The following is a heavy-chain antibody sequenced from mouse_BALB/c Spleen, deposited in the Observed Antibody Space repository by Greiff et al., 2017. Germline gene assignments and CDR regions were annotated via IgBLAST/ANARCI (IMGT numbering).Heavy chain of an antibody. CDR3: ARGSMGDYGAMDY. J-gene: IGHJ4*01. CDR2: ISSGGSYT. D-gene: IGHD1-2*01. Sequence: EVHLVESGGGLVKPGGSLKLSCAASGFTFSSYAMSWVRQSPEKRLEWVAEISSGGSYTYYPDTVTGRFTISRDNAKNTLYLEMSSLRSEDTAMYYCARGSMGDYGAMDYWGQGTSVTVSS. V-gene: IGHV5-9-4*01. CDR1: GFTFSSYA.